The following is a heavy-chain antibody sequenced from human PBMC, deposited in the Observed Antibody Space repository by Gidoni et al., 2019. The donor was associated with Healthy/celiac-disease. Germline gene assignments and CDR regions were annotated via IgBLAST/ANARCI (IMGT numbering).Heavy chain of an antibody. CDR1: GFTFSSYS. J-gene: IGHJ4*02. D-gene: IGHD6-13*01. V-gene: IGHV3-21*01. CDR3: AREGVAAARY. CDR2: ISSSSRYI. Sequence: EVQLVESGGGLVKPGGSLGLSCSASGFTFSSYSMNWVRQAPGKGLEWGSSISSSSRYIYYAESVKGRFTISRENAKNSLYLQMNSLRAEDTAVYYCAREGVAAARYWGQGTLVTVSS.